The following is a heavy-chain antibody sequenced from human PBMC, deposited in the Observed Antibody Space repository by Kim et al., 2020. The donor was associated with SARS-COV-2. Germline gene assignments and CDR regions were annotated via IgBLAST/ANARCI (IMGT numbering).Heavy chain of an antibody. Sequence: ASVKVSCKASGYTFTSYDINWVRQATGQGLEWMGWMNPNSGNTGYAQKFQGRVTMTRNTSISTAYMELSSLRSEDTAVYYCARAVTPTIFGMPYYYYMDVWGKGTTVTVSS. CDR2: MNPNSGNT. CDR3: ARAVTPTIFGMPYYYYMDV. J-gene: IGHJ6*03. V-gene: IGHV1-8*01. D-gene: IGHD3-3*01. CDR1: GYTFTSYD.